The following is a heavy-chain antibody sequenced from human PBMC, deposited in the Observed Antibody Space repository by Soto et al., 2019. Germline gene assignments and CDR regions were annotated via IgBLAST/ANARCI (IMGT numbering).Heavy chain of an antibody. CDR3: ARTLQPYDILTGYFAYYYYYGIDV. J-gene: IGHJ6*02. V-gene: IGHV1-18*04. D-gene: IGHD3-9*01. CDR1: GYTFTSYG. Sequence: QVQLVQSGAEVKKPGASVKVSCKASGYTFTSYGISWVRQAPGQGLEWMGWISAYNGNTNYAQKLQGRVTMTTDTSTSTAYMELRSLRSDDTAVYYCARTLQPYDILTGYFAYYYYYGIDVWGQGTTVTVSS. CDR2: ISAYNGNT.